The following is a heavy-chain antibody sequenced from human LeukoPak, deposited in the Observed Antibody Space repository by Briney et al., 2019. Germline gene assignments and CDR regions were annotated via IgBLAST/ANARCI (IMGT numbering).Heavy chain of an antibody. V-gene: IGHV3-30*02. Sequence: RGSLRLSCAASGFTFSNYGMHWVRPAPGKGLEWVAFIRSDGINKYHADSVKGRFTISRDNSKNTLYLQMNSLRAEDTAVYYCARAGYYYDSSGYEWFDYWGQGTLVTVSS. CDR1: GFTFSNYG. J-gene: IGHJ4*02. D-gene: IGHD3-22*01. CDR3: ARAGYYYDSSGYEWFDY. CDR2: IRSDGINK.